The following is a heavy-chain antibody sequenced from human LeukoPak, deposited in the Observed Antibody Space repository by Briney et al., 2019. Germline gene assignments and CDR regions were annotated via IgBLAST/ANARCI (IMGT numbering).Heavy chain of an antibody. V-gene: IGHV3-21*01. CDR1: GFTFSSYS. CDR2: ISSSSSYI. D-gene: IGHD3-3*01. J-gene: IGHJ4*02. CDR3: ARDTNLEWLSFDY. Sequence: PGGSLRLSCAASGFTFSSYSMNWVRQAPGKGLEWVSSISSSSSYIYYADSVKGRFTISRDNSKNTLYLQMNSLRAEDTAVYYCARDTNLEWLSFDYWGQGTLVTVSS.